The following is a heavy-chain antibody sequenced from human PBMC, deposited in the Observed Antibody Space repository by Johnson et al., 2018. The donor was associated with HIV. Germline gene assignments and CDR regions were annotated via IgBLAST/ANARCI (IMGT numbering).Heavy chain of an antibody. CDR2: IRYDGSNK. V-gene: IGHV3-30*02. D-gene: IGHD2-15*01. Sequence: QVQLVESGGGVVQPGGSLRLSCAASRFSFSRYGMHWVRQAPGKGLEWVAFIRYDGSNKYYADSVKGRFTISRDNSKNTLYLQMSSLRADDTAVYYCEKGQVARGPLDIWGQGTMVTVSS. J-gene: IGHJ3*02. CDR1: RFSFSRYG. CDR3: EKGQVARGPLDI.